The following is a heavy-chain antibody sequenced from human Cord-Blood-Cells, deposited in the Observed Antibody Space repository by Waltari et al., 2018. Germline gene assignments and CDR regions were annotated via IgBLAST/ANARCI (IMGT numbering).Heavy chain of an antibody. V-gene: IGHV3-33*01. D-gene: IGHD2-2*01. Sequence: QVQLVESGGGVVQPGRSLRLSCAASGFTFSSYGMHWVRQAPGKGLEWVAVIWYDGSNKYYADSVKGRFTISRDNSKNTLYLQRNSLRAEDTAVYYCARGGYCSSTSCYEGGFDYWGQGTLVTVSS. CDR3: ARGGYCSSTSCYEGGFDY. CDR1: GFTFSSYG. CDR2: IWYDGSNK. J-gene: IGHJ4*02.